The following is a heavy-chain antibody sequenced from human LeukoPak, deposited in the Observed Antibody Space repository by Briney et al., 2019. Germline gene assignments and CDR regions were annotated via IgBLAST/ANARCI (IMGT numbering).Heavy chain of an antibody. V-gene: IGHV3-7*01. J-gene: IGHJ4*02. D-gene: IGHD2/OR15-2a*01. CDR2: IKPDGGDR. CDR1: GYTFSDYW. CDR3: ARGRFCDSRNCYLDY. Sequence: TGGSLRLSCAASGYTFSDYWMSWVRQAPGKGLERVANIKPDGGDRYYVDSVKGRFTISRDNAKGSLYLQMNSLRAEDTAVYYCARGRFCDSRNCYLDYWGQGTLVTVSS.